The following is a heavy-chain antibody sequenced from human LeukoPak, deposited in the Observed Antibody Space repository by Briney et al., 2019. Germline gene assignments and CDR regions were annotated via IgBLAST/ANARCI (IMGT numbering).Heavy chain of an antibody. J-gene: IGHJ5*02. CDR3: AREPGYVWGSYRDSWFDP. CDR1: GGSTSSVSYY. D-gene: IGHD3-16*02. Sequence: SETLSLTCTVSGGSTSSVSYYWSWIRPPAGEGLEWVGRIYTSGRTNYNPSLKSRVTISVDTAKNQFSLKLSSVTAADTAVYYCAREPGYVWGSYRDSWFDPWGQGTLVTVSS. V-gene: IGHV4-61*02. CDR2: IYTSGRT.